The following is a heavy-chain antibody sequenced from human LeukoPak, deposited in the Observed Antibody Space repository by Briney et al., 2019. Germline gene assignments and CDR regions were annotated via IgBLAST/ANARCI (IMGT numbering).Heavy chain of an antibody. CDR2: IYTSGST. D-gene: IGHD3/OR15-3a*01. J-gene: IGHJ1*01. Sequence: SETLPLTCTVSGGSISSYYWSWIRQPPGKGLEWIGYIYTSGSTNYNPSLKSRVTISVDTSKNQFSLKLSSVTAADTAVYYCASHRVPGLEYFQHWGQGTLVTVSS. CDR3: ASHRVPGLEYFQH. CDR1: GGSISSYY. V-gene: IGHV4-4*09.